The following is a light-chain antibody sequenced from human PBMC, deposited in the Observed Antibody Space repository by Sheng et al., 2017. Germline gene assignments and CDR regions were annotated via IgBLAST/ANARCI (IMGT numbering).Light chain of an antibody. V-gene: IGKV1-39*01. CDR3: QQTYSTPRT. J-gene: IGKJ1*01. Sequence: DIQMTQSPSSLSASVGDRVTITCRASQSISNYLNWYQQKPGKAPKLLIYAASSLQSGVPSRFSGSGSGTDFTLTISSLLPEDFATYYCQQTYSTPRTFGQGTNGGNQT. CDR1: QSISNY. CDR2: AAS.